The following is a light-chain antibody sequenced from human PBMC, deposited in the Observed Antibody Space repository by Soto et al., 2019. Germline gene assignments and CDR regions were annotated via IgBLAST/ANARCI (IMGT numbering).Light chain of an antibody. Sequence: DIVLTQSPGTLSLSPGERATLSCRASQTVSSSSLAWYQQKPGQAPRLLIFGASTRAAGFPDRFSGSGSGTDFTLTISRLEPEDFAVYYCQRYGSSPRTFGQGTKVEIK. CDR2: GAS. J-gene: IGKJ1*01. CDR1: QTVSSSS. V-gene: IGKV3-20*01. CDR3: QRYGSSPRT.